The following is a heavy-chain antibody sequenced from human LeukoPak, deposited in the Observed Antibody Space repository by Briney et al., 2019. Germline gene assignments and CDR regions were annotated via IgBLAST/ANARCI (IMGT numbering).Heavy chain of an antibody. D-gene: IGHD5-18*01. V-gene: IGHV1-18*01. CDR1: GYTFTSYG. J-gene: IGHJ4*02. CDR3: ARDLGWGYRTPLLY. Sequence: ASVTVSCMASGYTFTSYGISWVRQAPGQGLEWMGWISAYNGNTNYAQKLQGRVTMTTDTSTSTAYMELRSLRSDDTAVYYCARDLGWGYRTPLLYWGQGTLVSVSS. CDR2: ISAYNGNT.